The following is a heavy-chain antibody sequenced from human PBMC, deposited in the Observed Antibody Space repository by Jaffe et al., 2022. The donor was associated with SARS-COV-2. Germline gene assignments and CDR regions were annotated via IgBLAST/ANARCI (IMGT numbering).Heavy chain of an antibody. Sequence: QVQLVQSGAEVKKPGASVKVSCKASGYTFTGYYMHWVRQAPGQGLEWMGWINPNSGGTNYAQKFQGWVTMTRDTSISTAYMELSRLRSDDTAVYYCARDCLPTSSTSSYYYYGMDVWGQGTTVTVSS. CDR2: INPNSGGT. CDR1: GYTFTGYY. V-gene: IGHV1-2*04. D-gene: IGHD2-2*01. J-gene: IGHJ6*02. CDR3: ARDCLPTSSTSSYYYYGMDV.